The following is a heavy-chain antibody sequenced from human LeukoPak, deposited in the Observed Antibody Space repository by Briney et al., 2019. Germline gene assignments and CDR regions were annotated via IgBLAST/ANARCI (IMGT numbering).Heavy chain of an antibody. J-gene: IGHJ4*02. CDR3: ASRAGKPGNTPWCFDY. CDR1: GFTLSNYW. D-gene: IGHD1-7*01. Sequence: GGSLRLSCAASGFTLSNYWMTWVRQAPGKGPEWVANIKQDGSERNYVDSVKGRFTIARDNTKNSLYLQMTSLRGEDTAVYYCASRAGKPGNTPWCFDYWGQGALVTFSS. CDR2: IKQDGSER. V-gene: IGHV3-7*01.